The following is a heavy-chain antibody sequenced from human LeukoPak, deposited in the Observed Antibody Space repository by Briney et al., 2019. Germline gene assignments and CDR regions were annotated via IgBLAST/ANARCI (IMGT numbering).Heavy chain of an antibody. CDR2: IYPGDSDT. D-gene: IGHD3-16*02. CDR1: GYSFTSYW. J-gene: IGHJ5*02. V-gene: IGHV5-51*01. Sequence: GESLKISCKGSGYSFTSYWIGWVRQMPGKGLEWMGIIYPGDSDTRYSPSFQGQVTISADKSIRTAYLQWSSLKASDTAMYYCARQGATTYYDYVWGSYRYNWFDPWGQGTLVTVSS. CDR3: ARQGATTYYDYVWGSYRYNWFDP.